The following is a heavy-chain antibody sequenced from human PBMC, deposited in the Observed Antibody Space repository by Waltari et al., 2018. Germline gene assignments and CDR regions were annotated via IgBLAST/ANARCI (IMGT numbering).Heavy chain of an antibody. CDR3: AKDSVGSNWPSDY. V-gene: IGHV3-30*02. CDR2: IQYDGRIQ. D-gene: IGHD6-13*01. J-gene: IGHJ4*02. Sequence: QEQLAESGGGVVQPGGSLRLSCAASGFAFSSYGMHWVRQAPGTVLGWVAFIQYDGRIQYYTDSVRGRFISSRDNSKNTLYLQMNSLRLDDTAVYHCAKDSVGSNWPSDYWGQGTLVTVSS. CDR1: GFAFSSYG.